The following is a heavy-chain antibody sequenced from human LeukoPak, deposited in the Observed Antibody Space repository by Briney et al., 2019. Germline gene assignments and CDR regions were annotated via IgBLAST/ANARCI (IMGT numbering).Heavy chain of an antibody. J-gene: IGHJ4*02. V-gene: IGHV4-31*03. Sequence: PSETLSLTCTVSGGSISSGGYYWSWIRQHPGKGLEWIGYIYYSGSTYYNPSLKSRVTISVDTSKNQFSLKLSSVTAADTAVYYCAREAGSGYYYLDYWGQGTLVTVSS. CDR1: GGSISSGGYY. D-gene: IGHD3-22*01. CDR3: AREAGSGYYYLDY. CDR2: IYYSGST.